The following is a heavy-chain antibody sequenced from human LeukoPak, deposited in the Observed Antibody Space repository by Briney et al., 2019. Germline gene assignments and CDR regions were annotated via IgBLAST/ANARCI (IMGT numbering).Heavy chain of an antibody. D-gene: IGHD3-10*01. CDR1: GYTLTSYR. CDR3: ARCGDNYYGSGSYLDY. Sequence: ASVKVSCKASGYTLTSYRISWVRQAHAQGLEWIGWISVYNGNTNYAQKVQGRVTMTTDKSTSTAYMEMRSLRSDDTAVYYCARCGDNYYGSGSYLDYWGQGTLVTVSS. V-gene: IGHV1-18*01. CDR2: ISVYNGNT. J-gene: IGHJ4*02.